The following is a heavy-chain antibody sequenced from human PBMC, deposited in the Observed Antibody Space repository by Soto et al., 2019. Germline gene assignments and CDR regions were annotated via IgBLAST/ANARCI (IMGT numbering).Heavy chain of an antibody. Sequence: TLSLTCAVSGVSISNYYWSWIRQPPGRGLEWIGYNHYSGGTNYNPSLKSRVIISLDTSTNQFLLKLSSVTAADTAVYYCARAPGYYYMDGWGQGTTVTVSS. CDR3: ARAPGYYYMDG. CDR1: GVSISNYY. CDR2: NHYSGGT. V-gene: IGHV4-59*01. J-gene: IGHJ6*03. D-gene: IGHD2-2*01.